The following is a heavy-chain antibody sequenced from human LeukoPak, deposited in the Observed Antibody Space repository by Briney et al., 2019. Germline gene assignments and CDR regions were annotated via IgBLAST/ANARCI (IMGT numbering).Heavy chain of an antibody. CDR2: ISGSGGST. V-gene: IGHV3-23*01. J-gene: IGHJ5*02. CDR1: GFTFSSYG. Sequence: PGGSLRLSCAASGFTFSSYGMSWVRQAPGKGLEWVSTISGSGGSTYYADSVKGRFTISRDNSKNTLYLQMNSLRAEDTALYYCAKEVAYCTSTTCWGWFDPWGQGTLVTVSS. CDR3: AKEVAYCTSTTCWGWFDP. D-gene: IGHD2-2*01.